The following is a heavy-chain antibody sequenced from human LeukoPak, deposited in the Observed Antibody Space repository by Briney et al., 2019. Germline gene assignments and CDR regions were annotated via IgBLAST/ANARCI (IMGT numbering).Heavy chain of an antibody. Sequence: RGGSLRLSCAASGFTVSSIYMTWVRQAPGKGQEWVSVIYTGGTYYADSVKGRFTISRDDSKNTLHLQMKSLRAEDTAVYYCVSSPVLRYFAYWGQGTLVSVSS. J-gene: IGHJ4*02. CDR1: GFTVSSIY. CDR2: IYTGGT. CDR3: VSSPVLRYFAY. D-gene: IGHD3-9*01. V-gene: IGHV3-66*01.